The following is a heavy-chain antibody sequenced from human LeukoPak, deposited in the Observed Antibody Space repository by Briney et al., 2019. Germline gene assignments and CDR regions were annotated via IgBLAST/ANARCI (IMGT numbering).Heavy chain of an antibody. D-gene: IGHD6-13*01. CDR2: IKQDGSEK. J-gene: IGHJ4*02. CDR3: ARGPYSSSWYEGYYLDY. V-gene: IGHV3-7*03. CDR1: GFTFSSYW. Sequence: GGSLRLSCAASGFTFSSYWMSWVRQAPGKGLEWVANIKQDGSEKYYVDSVKGRFTISRDNAKNSLYLQMNSLRAEDTAVYYCARGPYSSSWYEGYYLDYWGQGTLVTVSS.